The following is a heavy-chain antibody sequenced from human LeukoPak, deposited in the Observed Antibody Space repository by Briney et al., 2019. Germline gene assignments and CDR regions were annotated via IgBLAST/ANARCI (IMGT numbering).Heavy chain of an antibody. Sequence: GGSLRLSCAASGFTFSVFGMSWVRQAPGKGLEWVANIKGDGSEKYYVDSVKGRFTISRDNAKNSLYLQMNSLRAEDTAVYYCASPAKYSDTWYFDYWGQGTLVTVSS. V-gene: IGHV3-7*01. CDR2: IKGDGSEK. CDR3: ASPAKYSDTWYFDY. CDR1: GFTFSVFG. D-gene: IGHD6-6*01. J-gene: IGHJ4*02.